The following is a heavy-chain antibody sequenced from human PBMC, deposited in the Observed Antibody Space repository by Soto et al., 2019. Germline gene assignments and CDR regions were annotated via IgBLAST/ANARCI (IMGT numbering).Heavy chain of an antibody. D-gene: IGHD2-2*01. CDR2: INPSGGST. Sequence: GASVKVSCKASGYTFTSYYMHWVRQAPGQGLEWMGIINPSGGSTSYAQKFQGRVTMTRDTSTSTVYMELSSLRSEDTAVYYCAREVEPSWALPNYYYYGMDVWGQGTTVTVSS. CDR3: AREVEPSWALPNYYYYGMDV. CDR1: GYTFTSYY. J-gene: IGHJ6*02. V-gene: IGHV1-46*01.